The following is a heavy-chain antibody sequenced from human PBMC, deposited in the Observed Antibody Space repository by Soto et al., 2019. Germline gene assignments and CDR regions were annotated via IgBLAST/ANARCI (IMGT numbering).Heavy chain of an antibody. V-gene: IGHV3-23*01. CDR3: AKEPVGPDWYFDL. CDR2: ISGSGIST. CDR1: GFTFRSYA. J-gene: IGHJ2*01. Sequence: DVQLLESGGGLVQPGGSLRLSCAASGFTFRSYAMSWVRQAPGKGLEWVSGISGSGISTHYADSVKGRFTVSRDNSKNTLDLQMDSLRAEDTAVYHCAKEPVGPDWYFDLWGRGTLVTVSS.